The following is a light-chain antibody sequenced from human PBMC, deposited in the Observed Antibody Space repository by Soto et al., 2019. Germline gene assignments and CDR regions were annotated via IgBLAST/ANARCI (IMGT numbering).Light chain of an antibody. J-gene: IGLJ3*02. CDR2: EDR. CDR3: QSYSTSDVV. Sequence: NFMLTQSHSVSESPGKTVTLSCTRSSGSIASSYVQWYQQRPGSAPTTVIYEDRQRPSGVPDRFSGSIDSSSNSASLIISGPETEDEADYYCQSYSTSDVVFGGGTKLTVL. V-gene: IGLV6-57*04. CDR1: SGSIASSY.